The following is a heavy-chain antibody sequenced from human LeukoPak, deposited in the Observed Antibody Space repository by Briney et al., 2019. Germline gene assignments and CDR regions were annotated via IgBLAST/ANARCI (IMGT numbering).Heavy chain of an antibody. CDR2: MNPNSANT. Sequence: ASVKVSCKASGYTFTSYDVNWVRQATGQGLEWMGWMNPNSANTGYAQKFQGRVTMTRNPSISTAYMELSSLRSEDTAVYYCATEVDGSGEVYWGQGTLVTVSS. J-gene: IGHJ4*02. CDR3: ATEVDGSGEVY. V-gene: IGHV1-8*01. CDR1: GYTFTSYD. D-gene: IGHD3-10*01.